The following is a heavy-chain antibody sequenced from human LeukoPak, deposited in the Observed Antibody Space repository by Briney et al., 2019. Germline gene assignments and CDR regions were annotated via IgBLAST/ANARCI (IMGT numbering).Heavy chain of an antibody. J-gene: IGHJ4*02. CDR1: GFTFDDYA. V-gene: IGHV3-9*01. CDR2: ISWNSGSI. D-gene: IGHD3-22*01. Sequence: GGSLRLSCAASGFTFDDYAMHWVRQAPGKGLEWVSGISWNSGSIGYADSVKGRFTISRDNAKNSLYLQMNSLRAEDTALYYCAKDYYDSSGYYSYFDYWGQGTLVTVSS. CDR3: AKDYYDSSGYYSYFDY.